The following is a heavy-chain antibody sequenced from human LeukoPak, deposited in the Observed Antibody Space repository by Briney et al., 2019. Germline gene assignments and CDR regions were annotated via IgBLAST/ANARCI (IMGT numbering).Heavy chain of an antibody. CDR1: GFSFSNHY. J-gene: IGHJ4*02. CDR3: TRVIVAVPGYFDYFDF. V-gene: IGHV3-7*01. D-gene: IGHD6-19*01. CDR2: INEDGSNK. Sequence: GGSLRLSCTASGFSFSNHYMRWIRRAPGKGLEWVANINEDGSNKWHLGSVKGRFTVSRDNARNSLYLQMNSLRVEDTAVYYCTRVIVAVPGYFDYFDFWGQGVLVTVSS.